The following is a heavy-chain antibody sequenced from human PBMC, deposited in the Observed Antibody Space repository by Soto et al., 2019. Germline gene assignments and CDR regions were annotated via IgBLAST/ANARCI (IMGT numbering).Heavy chain of an antibody. V-gene: IGHV3-30-3*01. J-gene: IGHJ4*02. CDR1: GFTFSSYT. Sequence: QVQLVESGGGVVQPGRSLRLSCAASGFTFSSYTMHWVRQAPGKGLEWVALISYDGSNKYDADSVKGRFTISRDNSKNTLYLKMNSLRAEDTAVYYCARGAGIAVAGTSFDYWGQGTLVTVSS. D-gene: IGHD6-19*01. CDR3: ARGAGIAVAGTSFDY. CDR2: ISYDGSNK.